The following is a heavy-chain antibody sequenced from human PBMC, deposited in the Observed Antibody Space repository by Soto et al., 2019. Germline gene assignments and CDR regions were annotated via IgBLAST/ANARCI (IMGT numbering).Heavy chain of an antibody. CDR3: ARSEEDSDYYYYGMDV. CDR1: GDTVSSNSVA. Sequence: SQTLSLTCVGSGDTVSSNSVAWNWVRQSPSRGLEWLGRTYYRSRWYSDYAVSVRSRIDINADTSKNQVSLQLNSVTPEDTAVYYCARSEEDSDYYYYGMDVWGQGTTVTASS. CDR2: TYYRSRWYS. D-gene: IGHD2-15*01. J-gene: IGHJ6*02. V-gene: IGHV6-1*01.